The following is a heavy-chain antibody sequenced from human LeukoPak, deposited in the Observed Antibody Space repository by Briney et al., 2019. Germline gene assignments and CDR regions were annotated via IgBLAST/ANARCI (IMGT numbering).Heavy chain of an antibody. D-gene: IGHD5-18*01. CDR1: GFTFSDYY. Sequence: PGGSLRLSCAASGFTFSDYYMSWIRQAPGKGLEWVSYISSSGSTIYYADSVKGRFTISRDNAKNSLYLQMNSLETEDTAVYFCAREGTLYGYHSFDSWGQGTLVTVST. V-gene: IGHV3-11*01. CDR3: AREGTLYGYHSFDS. CDR2: ISSSGSTI. J-gene: IGHJ4*02.